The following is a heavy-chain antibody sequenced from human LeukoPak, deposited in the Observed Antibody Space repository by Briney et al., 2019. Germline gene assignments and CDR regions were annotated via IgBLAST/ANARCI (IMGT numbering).Heavy chain of an antibody. CDR1: GFTFTSSA. CDR2: IVVGSGNT. D-gene: IGHD1-26*01. J-gene: IGHJ4*02. V-gene: IGHV1-58*02. Sequence: SVKVSCKASGFTFTSSAMQWVRQARGQRLEWIGWIVVGSGNTNYAQKFQERVTITRDVSTSTAYMELSGLRSEDTAVYYCAADVIVGATKDFDYWGQGTLVTVSS. CDR3: AADVIVGATKDFDY.